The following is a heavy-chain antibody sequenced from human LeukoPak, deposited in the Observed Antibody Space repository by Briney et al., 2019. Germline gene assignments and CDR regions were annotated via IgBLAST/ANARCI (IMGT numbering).Heavy chain of an antibody. D-gene: IGHD2-2*01. Sequence: GRSLRLSCAASGFTFDDYAMHWVRQAPGKGLEWVSGTSWNSGSIGYADSVKGRFTISRDNAKNSLYLQMNSLRAEDTAVYYCARDVGYCSSTSCYDAFDIWGQGTMVTVSS. CDR1: GFTFDDYA. V-gene: IGHV3-9*01. J-gene: IGHJ3*02. CDR2: TSWNSGSI. CDR3: ARDVGYCSSTSCYDAFDI.